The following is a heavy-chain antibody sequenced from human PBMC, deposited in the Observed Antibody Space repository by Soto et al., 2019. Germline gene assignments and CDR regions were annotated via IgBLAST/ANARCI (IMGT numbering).Heavy chain of an antibody. CDR2: IDWDDDK. Sequence: SGPTLVNPTQTLTLTCTFSGFSLSTSGMCVSWIRQPPGKALEWLALIDWDDDKYYSTSLKTRLTISKDTSKNQVVLTMTNMDPVDTATYYCARRGRYSSSWYENWFGPWGHGTLVTVSS. V-gene: IGHV2-70*01. CDR3: ARRGRYSSSWYENWFGP. J-gene: IGHJ5*02. CDR1: GFSLSTSGMC. D-gene: IGHD6-13*01.